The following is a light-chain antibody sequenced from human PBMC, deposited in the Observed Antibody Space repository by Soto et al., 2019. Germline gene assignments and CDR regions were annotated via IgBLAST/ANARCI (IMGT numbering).Light chain of an antibody. V-gene: IGKV1-17*01. CDR1: QGIRND. CDR3: QQYHSYYPWT. CDR2: DAS. J-gene: IGKJ1*01. Sequence: DIQMTQSPSSLSASVGDRVTITCRASQGIRNDLGWYQQKPGKAPKLLIYDASSLESGVPSRFSGSGSGTEFTLTISSLQPDDFATYYCQQYHSYYPWTFGQGTKWIS.